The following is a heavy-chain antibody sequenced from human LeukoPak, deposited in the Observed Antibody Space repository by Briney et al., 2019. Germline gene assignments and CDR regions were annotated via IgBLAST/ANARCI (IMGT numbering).Heavy chain of an antibody. CDR3: ARGLAPLRLRANYYYYGMDV. Sequence: SETLSLTCAVYGGSFSGYYWSWIRQPPGKGLEWIGEINHSGSTNYNPPLKSRVTISVDTSKNQFSLKLSSVTAADMAVYYCARGLAPLRLRANYYYYGMDVWGQGTTVTVSS. J-gene: IGHJ6*02. CDR1: GGSFSGYY. D-gene: IGHD3-3*01. V-gene: IGHV4-34*01. CDR2: INHSGST.